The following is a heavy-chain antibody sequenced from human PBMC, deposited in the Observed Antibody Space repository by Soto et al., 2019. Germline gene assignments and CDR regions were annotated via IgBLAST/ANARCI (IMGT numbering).Heavy chain of an antibody. D-gene: IGHD1-26*01. CDR3: ARHQRSGTYYDGNDY. CDR2: IYYSGSP. Sequence: SETLSLTCIVSAGSISSTTYYWGWIRQPPGKGLEWIGSIYYSGSPSYNPSLKSRVTISVDASKDQFSLRLSSVTAADTGVYYCARHQRSGTYYDGNDYWGQGALVTVS. V-gene: IGHV4-39*01. CDR1: AGSISSTTYY. J-gene: IGHJ4*02.